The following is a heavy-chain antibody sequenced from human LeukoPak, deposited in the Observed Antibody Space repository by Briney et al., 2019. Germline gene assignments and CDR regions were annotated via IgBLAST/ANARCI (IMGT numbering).Heavy chain of an antibody. D-gene: IGHD1-26*01. J-gene: IGHJ4*02. CDR2: INPNSGGT. Sequence: ASVKVSCKASGYTFTGYYMHWVRQAPGQGLEWMGRINPNSGGTNYAQKFQCRVTMTRDTSISTAYMEMSRLRSDDTAVYYCAREAPGLGATYWGQGTLVTVSS. CDR1: GYTFTGYY. V-gene: IGHV1-2*06. CDR3: AREAPGLGATY.